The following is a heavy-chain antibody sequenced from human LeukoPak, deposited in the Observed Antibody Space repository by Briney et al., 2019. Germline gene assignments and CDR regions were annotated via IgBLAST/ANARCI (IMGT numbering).Heavy chain of an antibody. Sequence: GESLKISCKGSGYSFTSYWIGWVRQMPGKGLEWMGIIYPGDSDTRYSPSFQGQVTISADKSISTAYLQWSSLKASDTAMYYCARNNEAPRGEYSGSYYVDYWGQGTLVTVSS. D-gene: IGHD1-26*01. J-gene: IGHJ4*02. V-gene: IGHV5-51*01. CDR2: IYPGDSDT. CDR1: GYSFTSYW. CDR3: ARNNEAPRGEYSGSYYVDY.